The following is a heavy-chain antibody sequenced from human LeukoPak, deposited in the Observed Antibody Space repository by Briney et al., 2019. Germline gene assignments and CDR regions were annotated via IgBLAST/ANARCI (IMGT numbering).Heavy chain of an antibody. J-gene: IGHJ5*02. CDR2: IIPIFGTA. V-gene: IGHV1-69*01. D-gene: IGHD2-15*01. Sequence: SVKVSCKASGCTFSSYAISWVRQAPGQGLEWMGGIIPIFGTANYAQNFQGRVTITADESTSTAYMELSSLRSDDTAVYSCARDDWLRYCSGGSCRFDPWGQGTRVTVSS. CDR1: GCTFSSYA. CDR3: ARDDWLRYCSGGSCRFDP.